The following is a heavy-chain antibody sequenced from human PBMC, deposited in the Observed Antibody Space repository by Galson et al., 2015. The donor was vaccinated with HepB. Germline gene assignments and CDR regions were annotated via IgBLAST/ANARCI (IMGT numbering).Heavy chain of an antibody. CDR3: ARAITMIRELDY. V-gene: IGHV3-30*04. Sequence: SLRLSCAASGFAFSSYAMHWVRQAPGKGLEWMSFISYDGSNKYYADSVRGRFTISKDNSKNTLYLQMDSLRAEDTAVYYCARAITMIRELDYWGQGTPVTVSS. CDR2: ISYDGSNK. CDR1: GFAFSSYA. J-gene: IGHJ4*02. D-gene: IGHD3-10*01.